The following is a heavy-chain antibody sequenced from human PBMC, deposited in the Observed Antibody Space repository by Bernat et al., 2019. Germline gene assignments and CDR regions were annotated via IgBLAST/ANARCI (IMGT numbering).Heavy chain of an antibody. CDR2: ISGGSRAV. Sequence: EVQLVESGGGFVQPGGSLRLSCSGSGFTFSSYIMIWLRQAPGKGLEWLANISGGSRAVYYADSVKGRFTISRDNSKNLLYLQMNSLTAEDTGIYYCALDKKDTSGWPIFDHWGQGTQVIVSS. J-gene: IGHJ4*02. CDR3: ALDKKDTSGWPIFDH. CDR1: GFTFSSYI. V-gene: IGHV3-48*03. D-gene: IGHD6-19*01.